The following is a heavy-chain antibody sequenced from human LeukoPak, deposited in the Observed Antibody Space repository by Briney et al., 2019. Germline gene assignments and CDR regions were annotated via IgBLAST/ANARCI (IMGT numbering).Heavy chain of an antibody. D-gene: IGHD6-13*01. Sequence: SETLSLTCTVSGSSINNNFWTWIRQPPGKGLEWIGYIYYSGSTNYNPSLKSRVTISVDTSKNQFSLKLSSVTAADTAVYYCARFIAAGSERYFDYWGQGTLVTVSS. CDR3: ARFIAAGSERYFDY. CDR2: IYYSGST. V-gene: IGHV4-59*01. CDR1: GSSINNNF. J-gene: IGHJ4*02.